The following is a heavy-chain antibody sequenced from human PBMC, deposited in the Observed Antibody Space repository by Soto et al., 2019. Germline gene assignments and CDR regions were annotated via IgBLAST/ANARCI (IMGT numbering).Heavy chain of an antibody. CDR2: ISGSGGST. Sequence: GGSLRLSCAASGFTFSSYAMSWVRQAPGKGLEWVSAISGSGGSTYYADSVKGRFTISRDNSKNTPYLQMNSLRAEDTAVYYCANSIAVAGPQHYYYYYGMDVWGQGTTVTVSS. V-gene: IGHV3-23*01. CDR1: GFTFSSYA. J-gene: IGHJ6*02. CDR3: ANSIAVAGPQHYYYYYGMDV. D-gene: IGHD6-19*01.